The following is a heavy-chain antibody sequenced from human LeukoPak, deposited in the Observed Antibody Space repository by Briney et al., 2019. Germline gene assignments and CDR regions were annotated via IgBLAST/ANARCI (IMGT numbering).Heavy chain of an antibody. CDR2: ISSTGGTA. J-gene: IGHJ6*03. CDR1: GFTFSSFG. CDR3: AKDGIAVAGTGYYYYYYMDV. D-gene: IGHD6-19*01. V-gene: IGHV3-23*01. Sequence: PGGSLRLSCAASGFTFSSFGMSWVRQAPGKGLEWVSAISSTGGTAYYADSVKGRFTISRDNSKNTLYLQMNSLRAEDTAVYYCAKDGIAVAGTGYYYYYYMDVWGKGTTVTVSS.